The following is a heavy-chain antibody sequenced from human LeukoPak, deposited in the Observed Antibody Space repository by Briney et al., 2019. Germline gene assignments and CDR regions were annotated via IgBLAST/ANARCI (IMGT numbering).Heavy chain of an antibody. V-gene: IGHV3-74*03. CDR1: GFSFSDHW. CDR3: VRGLAWSWDV. CDR2: IKGDGRSI. D-gene: IGHD3-3*01. J-gene: IGHJ6*02. Sequence: GGSLRLSCEASGFSFSDHWMEWVRQAPGKGLVWVSGIKGDGRSIKNADSVKGRFTISRDNGKSTLHLQMNSLRAEDTAVYYYVRGLAWSWDVWGQGTTVIVSS.